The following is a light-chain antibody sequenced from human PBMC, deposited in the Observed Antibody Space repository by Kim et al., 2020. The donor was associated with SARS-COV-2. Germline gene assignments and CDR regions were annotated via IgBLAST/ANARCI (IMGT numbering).Light chain of an antibody. CDR3: CSYAGSYTLV. CDR1: RSDVRGYNY. CDR2: DNS. J-gene: IGLJ2*01. V-gene: IGLV2-11*01. Sequence: GHAVPISCTGTRSDVRGYNYVAWYHQQPGKAPKLMIYDNSKRPSGIPDRFSGSKSGNTASLTISGLQAEDEADYYCCSYAGSYTLVFGGGTQLTVL.